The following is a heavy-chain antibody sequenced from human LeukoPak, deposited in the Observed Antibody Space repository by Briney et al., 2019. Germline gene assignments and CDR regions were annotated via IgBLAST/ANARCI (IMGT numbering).Heavy chain of an antibody. CDR3: ARSTNAATIPRRAFDI. V-gene: IGHV3-53*01. CDR2: IYSGGST. D-gene: IGHD5-24*01. Sequence: PGGSLRLSCAASGVTVSSNYMSWVRQAPGKGLEWVSVIYSGGSTYYADSVKGRVTISRDNAKNTLNLQMTSLRAEATAVYYCARSTNAATIPRRAFDIRGQGKMVTVSS. J-gene: IGHJ3*02. CDR1: GVTVSSNY.